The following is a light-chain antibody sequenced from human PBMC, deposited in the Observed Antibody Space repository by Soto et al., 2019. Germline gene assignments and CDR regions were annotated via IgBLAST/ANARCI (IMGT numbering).Light chain of an antibody. CDR3: QQRSNWPPIT. CDR1: QRVSSY. J-gene: IGKJ5*01. CDR2: DAS. V-gene: IGKV3-11*01. Sequence: MVLTQSPATLSLSPGERATLSCRASQRVSSYLAWYQQKPGQAPRLLIYDASNRATGIPARFSGSGSGTDFTFTISSLEPDDFAVYYCQQRSNWPPITFGQGTRLEIK.